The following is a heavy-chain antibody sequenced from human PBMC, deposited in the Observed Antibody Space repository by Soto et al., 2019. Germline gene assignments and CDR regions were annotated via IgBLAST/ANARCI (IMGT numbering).Heavy chain of an antibody. D-gene: IGHD4-4*01. Sequence: PGGSLRLSCAASGFTFSSYAMHWFRQAPGKGLEWVAVISYDGSNKYYADSVKGRFTISRDNSKNTLYLQMNSLRAEDTAVYYCARDTGYYYHGMDVWGQGTTVTVSS. CDR3: ARDTGYYYHGMDV. J-gene: IGHJ6*02. CDR2: ISYDGSNK. CDR1: GFTFSSYA. V-gene: IGHV3-30-3*01.